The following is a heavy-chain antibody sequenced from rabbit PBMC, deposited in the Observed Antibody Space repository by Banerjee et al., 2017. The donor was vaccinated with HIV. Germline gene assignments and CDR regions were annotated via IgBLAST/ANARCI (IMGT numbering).Heavy chain of an antibody. CDR2: IDTGDGST. J-gene: IGHJ4*01. D-gene: IGHD8-1*01. Sequence: QEQLEESGGDLVKPEGSLTLTCTASGFSFSNKYVMCWVRQAPGKGLELIACIDTGDGSTYYASWAKGRFTISKTSSTTVTLQMTSLTAADTATYFCARRDYGGSSWYMGNLWGPGTLVTVS. CDR3: ARRDYGGSSWYMGNL. CDR1: GFSFSNKYV. V-gene: IGHV1S45*01.